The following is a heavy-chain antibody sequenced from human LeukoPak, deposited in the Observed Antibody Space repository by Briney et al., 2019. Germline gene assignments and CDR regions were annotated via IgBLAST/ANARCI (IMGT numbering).Heavy chain of an antibody. D-gene: IGHD2-15*01. J-gene: IGHJ4*02. CDR3: ARGDCSGGSCSPLPLDY. CDR2: IYYSGHT. Sequence: SETLSLTCTVSGGSISSYYWSWIRQPPGKGLEWIGYIYYSGHTNYNPSLKSRVTISVDTSKNQCSLKLSPVTAADTAVYYCARGDCSGGSCSPLPLDYWGQGTLVTVSS. CDR1: GGSISSYY. V-gene: IGHV4-59*01.